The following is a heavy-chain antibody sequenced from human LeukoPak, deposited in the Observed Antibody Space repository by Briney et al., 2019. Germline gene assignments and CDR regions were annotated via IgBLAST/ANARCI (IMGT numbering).Heavy chain of an antibody. D-gene: IGHD2-2*01. CDR1: GFTFSGSA. J-gene: IGHJ6*02. Sequence: GGSLRLSCAASGFTFSGSAMPWVRQASGKGLEWVGRIRSRANSYVTAYAASVTGRFIISRDDSGNTAYLQMNSLKTEDTAVYYCTRHSDAYCSRANCYVDNFYGLDVWGQGTRATVSS. V-gene: IGHV3-73*01. CDR2: IRSRANSYVT. CDR3: TRHSDAYCSRANCYVDNFYGLDV.